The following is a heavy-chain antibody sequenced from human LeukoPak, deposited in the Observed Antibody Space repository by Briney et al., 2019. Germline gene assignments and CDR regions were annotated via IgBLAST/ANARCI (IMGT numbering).Heavy chain of an antibody. Sequence: GGSLRLSCAASGFTFSTYNMNWVRQAPGKGLEWVSSISSSSSHTYYVDSVKGRFTISRDNTMNSLYLQMNSLRAEDTAVYYCAKDFARFITGHDFDNWGQGTLVTVSS. CDR3: AKDFARFITGHDFDN. D-gene: IGHD3-10*01. CDR1: GFTFSTYN. V-gene: IGHV3-21*01. J-gene: IGHJ4*02. CDR2: ISSSSSHT.